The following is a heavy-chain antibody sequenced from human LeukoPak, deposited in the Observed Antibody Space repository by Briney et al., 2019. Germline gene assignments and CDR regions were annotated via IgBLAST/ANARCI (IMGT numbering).Heavy chain of an antibody. D-gene: IGHD6-13*01. J-gene: IGHJ4*02. CDR2: ISSSSSYI. Sequence: GGSLRLSCAASGFTFSSYSMNWVRQAPGKGLEWVSSISSSSSYIYYADSVKGRFTISRDNAKNSLYLQMNRLRAEDTAVYYCARGLAAAGRGGVFDYWGQGTLVTVSS. CDR1: GFTFSSYS. CDR3: ARGLAAAGRGGVFDY. V-gene: IGHV3-21*01.